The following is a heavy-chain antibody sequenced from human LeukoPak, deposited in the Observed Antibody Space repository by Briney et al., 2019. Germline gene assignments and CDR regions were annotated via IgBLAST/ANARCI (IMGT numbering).Heavy chain of an antibody. D-gene: IGHD2-15*01. CDR3: AREDVVVVAATMTFDY. Sequence: GGSLRLSCAASGFTFSSYSMNWVRQAPGKGLEWVSYISSSSSTIYYADSVKGRFTISRDNAKNSLYLQMNSLRAEDTAVYYCAREDVVVVAATMTFDYWGQGTLVTVSS. J-gene: IGHJ4*02. V-gene: IGHV3-48*01. CDR1: GFTFSSYS. CDR2: ISSSSSTI.